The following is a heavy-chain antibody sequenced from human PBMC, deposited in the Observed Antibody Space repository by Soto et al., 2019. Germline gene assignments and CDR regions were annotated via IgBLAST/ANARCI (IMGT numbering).Heavy chain of an antibody. D-gene: IGHD2-15*01. Sequence: EVQLVESGGGLVKPGGSLRLSCAASGFPYSYVWMNWVRQTPGRGLEWVGRIKSKNDGGTADIAAPVEGRFIISRDDSTNTVSLQMTSRRSDDTAVYYCPTSRADLLYSGQATLVPVSS. J-gene: IGHJ4*02. CDR2: IKSKNDGGTA. V-gene: IGHV3-15*07. CDR3: PTSRADLLY. CDR1: GFPYSYVW.